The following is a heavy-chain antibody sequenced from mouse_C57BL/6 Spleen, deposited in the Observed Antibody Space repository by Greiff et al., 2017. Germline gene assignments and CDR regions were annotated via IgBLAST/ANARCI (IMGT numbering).Heavy chain of an antibody. CDR3: ARHAAEECPLVYFDY. CDR2: IYPRDGST. CDR1: GYTFTDYT. V-gene: IGHV1-78*01. Sequence: VKLVESDAELVKPGASVKISCKASGYTFTDYTIHWMKQRPEQGLEWIGYIYPRDGSTKYNEKFKGKATLTADKSSSTAYMQLNSLTSEDSAVYFCARHAAEECPLVYFDYWGQGTTLTVSS. D-gene: IGHD3-2*02. J-gene: IGHJ2*01.